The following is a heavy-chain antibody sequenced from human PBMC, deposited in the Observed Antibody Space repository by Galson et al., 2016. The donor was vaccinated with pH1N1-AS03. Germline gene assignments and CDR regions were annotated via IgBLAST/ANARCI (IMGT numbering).Heavy chain of an antibody. CDR2: ISWNSGTF. CDR3: VRVPYSYGMGV. Sequence: SLRLSCAASGFTFSIYAMHWVRQARGKGLEWVSGISWNSGTFDYVDSVKGRFTISRDNAKNSLYLQMNSLRAEDTAVYYCVRVPYSYGMGVWGQGTTVTVSS. D-gene: IGHD3-10*01. CDR1: GFTFSIYA. V-gene: IGHV3-9*01. J-gene: IGHJ6*02.